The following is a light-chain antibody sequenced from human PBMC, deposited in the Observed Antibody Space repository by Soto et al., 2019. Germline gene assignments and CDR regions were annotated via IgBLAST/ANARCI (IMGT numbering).Light chain of an antibody. CDR1: QSVSSSY. CDR3: QQYGSSPWT. CDR2: GAS. Sequence: EIVLTQSPGTLSLSPGERATLSCRASQSVSSSYLVWYQQKPGQAPRLLIYGASSRATGIPDRFSGSGSGTDFTLTISGLEPEDFAVYYCQQYGSSPWTFGQGTKVEIK. J-gene: IGKJ1*01. V-gene: IGKV3-20*01.